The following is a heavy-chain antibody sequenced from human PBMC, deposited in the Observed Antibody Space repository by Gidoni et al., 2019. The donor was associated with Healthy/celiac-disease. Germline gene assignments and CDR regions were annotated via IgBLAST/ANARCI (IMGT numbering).Heavy chain of an antibody. J-gene: IGHJ5*02. CDR1: GFSLSTSGVG. Sequence: QITLKESGPTLVKPTQTLTLTCTFSGFSLSTSGVGVGWIRQPPGKALEWLELIYWDDDKRYSPSLKSRLTITKDTSKNQVVLTMTNMDPVDTATYYCAHVPIAVAGYNWFDPWGQGTLVTVSS. V-gene: IGHV2-5*02. D-gene: IGHD6-19*01. CDR2: IYWDDDK. CDR3: AHVPIAVAGYNWFDP.